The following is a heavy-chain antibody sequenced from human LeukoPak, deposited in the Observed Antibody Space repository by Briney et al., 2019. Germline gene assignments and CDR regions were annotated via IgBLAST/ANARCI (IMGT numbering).Heavy chain of an antibody. CDR2: ISYDGSNK. J-gene: IGHJ6*02. D-gene: IGHD5-18*01. CDR1: GFTFSRYG. Sequence: GGSLRLTCAASGFTFSRYGMHWVRQAPGKGLEWLAVISYDGSNKYYADSVKGRFTISRDNSKNTLYLQMNSLRAEDTAVYYCAKDQGRYSYGYGAYYCYGMDVWGQGTTVTVSS. V-gene: IGHV3-30*18. CDR3: AKDQGRYSYGYGAYYCYGMDV.